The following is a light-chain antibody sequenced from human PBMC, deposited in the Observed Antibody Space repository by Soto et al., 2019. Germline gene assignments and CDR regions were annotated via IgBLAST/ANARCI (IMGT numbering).Light chain of an antibody. CDR3: QQYGSSPRT. Sequence: EIVLTQSPGTLSLSPGERATLSCRASQSVSSGFLAWYQQEPGQAPRLLIYGASSRATGIPDRFSGSGSGTDFTLTISRLEPEDFAVYYCQQYGSSPRTFGQGTKVDIK. CDR2: GAS. V-gene: IGKV3-20*01. CDR1: QSVSSGF. J-gene: IGKJ1*01.